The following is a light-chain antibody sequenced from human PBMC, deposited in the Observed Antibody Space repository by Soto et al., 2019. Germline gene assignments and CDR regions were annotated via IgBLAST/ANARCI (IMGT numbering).Light chain of an antibody. Sequence: QSVLTQPASVSGSPGQSITISCTGTSSDVGGYNYVSWYQQHPGKPPKLMIYDVSYRPSGVSNRFSGSKSGNTASLTISGLQAEDEADYYCSSYTSSSPYVFGTGTKVTVL. J-gene: IGLJ1*01. CDR2: DVS. V-gene: IGLV2-14*01. CDR3: SSYTSSSPYV. CDR1: SSDVGGYNY.